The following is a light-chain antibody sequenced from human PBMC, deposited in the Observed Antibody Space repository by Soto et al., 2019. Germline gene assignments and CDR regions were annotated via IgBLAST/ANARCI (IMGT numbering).Light chain of an antibody. CDR1: QGISSY. Sequence: AIRMTQSPSSLSASTGDRVTITCRASQGISSYLAWYQQKPGKAPKLLIYAASTLQSGVPSRFSGSGSGTDFTLTISCLQSDDFATYYCQQYNSYPLTFGGGTKVDIK. CDR2: AAS. CDR3: QQYNSYPLT. V-gene: IGKV1-8*01. J-gene: IGKJ4*01.